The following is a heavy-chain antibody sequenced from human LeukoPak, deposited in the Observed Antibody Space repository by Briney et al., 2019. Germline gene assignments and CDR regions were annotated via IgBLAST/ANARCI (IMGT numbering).Heavy chain of an antibody. D-gene: IGHD3-22*01. V-gene: IGHV3-30*03. Sequence: SLRLSCAASGFTLSSYGMHWVRQAPGKGLEWVAVISYDGSNKYYADSVKGRFTISRDNSKNTLYLQMNSLRAEDTAVYYCATRYYYDSSGYPPHYYYYGMDVWGQGTTVTVSS. CDR3: ATRYYYDSSGYPPHYYYYGMDV. CDR2: ISYDGSNK. J-gene: IGHJ6*02. CDR1: GFTLSSYG.